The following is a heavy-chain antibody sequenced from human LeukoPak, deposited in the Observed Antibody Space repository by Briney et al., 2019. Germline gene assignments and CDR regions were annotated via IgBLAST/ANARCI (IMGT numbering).Heavy chain of an antibody. CDR2: TYYRSKWYN. J-gene: IGHJ3*02. Sequence: SQTLSLTCTISGDSVPSNTAAWNWIRQSPSRGLEWLGRTYYRSKWYNDYAVSVKSRIIFNADTSKNQFSLHLNSVTPEDTAVYYCVRDHDIWGQGTMVTVSS. CDR1: GDSVPSNTAA. V-gene: IGHV6-1*01. CDR3: VRDHDI.